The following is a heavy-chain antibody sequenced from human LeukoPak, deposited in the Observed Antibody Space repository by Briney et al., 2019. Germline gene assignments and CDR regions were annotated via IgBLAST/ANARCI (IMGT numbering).Heavy chain of an antibody. CDR3: ARGGGRFGELSGHNWFDP. CDR1: GFTFSSYG. Sequence: PGGSLRLSCAASGFTFSSYGMHWVRQAPGKGLEWVGVISYDGSNKYYADSVKGRFTISRDDSKNTLYLQMNSLRAEDTAVYYCARGGGRFGELSGHNWFDPWGQGTLVTVSS. J-gene: IGHJ5*02. V-gene: IGHV3-30*03. CDR2: ISYDGSNK. D-gene: IGHD3-10*01.